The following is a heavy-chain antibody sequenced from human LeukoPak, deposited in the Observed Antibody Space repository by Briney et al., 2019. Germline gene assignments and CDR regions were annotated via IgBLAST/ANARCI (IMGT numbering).Heavy chain of an antibody. D-gene: IGHD4-17*01. CDR1: GYTFTSYG. J-gene: IGHJ3*02. Sequence: ASVKVSCKASGYTFTSYGISWVRQAPGQGLEWMGWISAYNGNTNYAQKLQGRVTITTDTSTSTAYMELRSLRSDDTAVYYCAKGGGGDYPLFPYAFDIWGQGTMVTVSS. CDR3: AKGGGGDYPLFPYAFDI. V-gene: IGHV1-18*01. CDR2: ISAYNGNT.